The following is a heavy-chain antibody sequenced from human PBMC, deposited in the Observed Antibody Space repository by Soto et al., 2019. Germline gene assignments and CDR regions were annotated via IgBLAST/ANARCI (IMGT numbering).Heavy chain of an antibody. Sequence: ASVKVSCKASGYTFTSYYMHWVRQAPGQGLEWMGIINPGGGSKSYAQKFKGRVTMTTDTATNTAYMELRSLRSDDTAVYYGARASGIGVGTTAYWGPGTLVTVSS. CDR2: INPGGGSK. CDR3: ARASGIGVGTTAY. D-gene: IGHD6-19*01. J-gene: IGHJ4*02. CDR1: GYTFTSYY. V-gene: IGHV1-46*01.